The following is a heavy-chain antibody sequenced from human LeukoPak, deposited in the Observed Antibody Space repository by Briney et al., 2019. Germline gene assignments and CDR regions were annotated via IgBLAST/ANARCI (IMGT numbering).Heavy chain of an antibody. V-gene: IGHV3-48*04. CDR1: GFSLSSYS. CDR3: ARRVPNEVITDYFDY. J-gene: IGHJ4*02. CDR2: IHSSGAII. D-gene: IGHD3-16*01. Sequence: SGGSLRLSCVASGFSLSSYSMNWVRQAPGKGLEWISFIHSSGAIIFYAESVKGRFTISRDNAKNSLFLQMNSLRAEDTAVYYCARRVPNEVITDYFDYWGPGTLVTVSS.